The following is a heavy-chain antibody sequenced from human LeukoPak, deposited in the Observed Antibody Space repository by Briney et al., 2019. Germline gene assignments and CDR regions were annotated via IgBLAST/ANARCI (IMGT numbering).Heavy chain of an antibody. CDR2: IIGSGSST. CDR3: ARWYYYETSGLYYGSFDN. CDR1: GFTFSSYG. Sequence: GGSLRLFCAASGFTFSSYGMSWVRQAPGKGLQWVSVIIGSGSSTYYADSVKGRFTISRDNARNTLYLQMNSLRAEDTAVYYCARWYYYETSGLYYGSFDNWGQGTLVTVSS. V-gene: IGHV3-23*01. D-gene: IGHD3-22*01. J-gene: IGHJ5*02.